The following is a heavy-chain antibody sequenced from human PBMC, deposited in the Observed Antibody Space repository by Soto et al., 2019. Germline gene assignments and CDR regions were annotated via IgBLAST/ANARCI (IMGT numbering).Heavy chain of an antibody. J-gene: IGHJ3*02. CDR2: INPSGAST. CDR3: ASDYNAYQRQHVFDI. D-gene: IGHD3-10*01. Sequence: QVQLVQSGAEVKKPGASVKVACKASGYSFNSYYMHWVRQAPGQGPEWMGVINPSGASTSYAQKSQCRVTMTRNTSTSTVYMELSSLRSEDTALYYCASDYNAYQRQHVFDIWGQGTLVTVSS. CDR1: GYSFNSYY. V-gene: IGHV1-46*02.